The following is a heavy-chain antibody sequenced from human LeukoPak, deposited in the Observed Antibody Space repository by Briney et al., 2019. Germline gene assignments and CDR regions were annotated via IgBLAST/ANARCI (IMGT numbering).Heavy chain of an antibody. Sequence: SETLSLTCTVSGVSISSYYWTWIRQPPGKGLEWIGSLYYSGSANYNPSLKSRVTISVDTSNNQFSLKLNSVTAADTAVYYCARRHVVHSSSSDPYYFDYWGQGTLVTVSS. J-gene: IGHJ4*02. CDR2: LYYSGSA. V-gene: IGHV4-59*13. CDR3: ARRHVVHSSSSDPYYFDY. D-gene: IGHD6-6*01. CDR1: GVSISSYY.